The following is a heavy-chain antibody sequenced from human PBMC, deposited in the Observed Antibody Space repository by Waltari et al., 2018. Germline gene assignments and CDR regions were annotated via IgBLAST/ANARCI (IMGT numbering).Heavy chain of an antibody. CDR2: ISWSGGST. CDR3: AKDRLHYGLTPSFDY. D-gene: IGHD4-17*01. CDR1: GFRLSSYG. J-gene: IGHJ4*02. Sequence: EVQLVEAGGGLVQPGGDRRVAVAASGFRLSSYGSSLVRQAPGKGLEWVSAISWSGGSTYYTNSVECRFTISRDNSKNTLSLQVNSLRAADTAVYYCAKDRLHYGLTPSFDYWGQGSLVAVSS. V-gene: IGHV3-23*04.